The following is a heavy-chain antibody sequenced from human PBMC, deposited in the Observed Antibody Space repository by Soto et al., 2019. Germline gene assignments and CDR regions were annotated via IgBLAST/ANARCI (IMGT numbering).Heavy chain of an antibody. CDR2: ISSSSSYI. V-gene: IGHV3-21*04. CDR1: GFAFYYYN. CDR3: AKDTVVTS. J-gene: IGHJ4*02. D-gene: IGHD2-15*01. Sequence: GGSLRLSCAASGFAFYYYNMNWVRQAPGRGLEWVSSISSSSSYIYYADSVKGRFTISRDNAKNSLYLQMNSLRAEDTAVYYCAKDTVVTSWGQGTLVTVSS.